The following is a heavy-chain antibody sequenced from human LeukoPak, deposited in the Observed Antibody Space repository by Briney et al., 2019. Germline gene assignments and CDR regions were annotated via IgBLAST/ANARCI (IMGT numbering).Heavy chain of an antibody. V-gene: IGHV1-18*01. CDR1: GYTFTSYD. Sequence: ASVKVSCKTSGYTFTSYDFSWVRQAPGQGPEWLGWINTNTGNTHYAKSLQDRVTLTTDTSTSTAYMELRSLKSDDTAVYYCARGVSGVTPPWGQGTLVIVSS. CDR2: INTNTGNT. J-gene: IGHJ5*02. D-gene: IGHD4-23*01. CDR3: ARGVSGVTPP.